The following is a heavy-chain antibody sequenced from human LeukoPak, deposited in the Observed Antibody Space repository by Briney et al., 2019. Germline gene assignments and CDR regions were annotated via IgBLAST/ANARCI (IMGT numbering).Heavy chain of an antibody. J-gene: IGHJ3*02. CDR3: AREGGYGDYGDAFDI. CDR2: ISAYNGNT. V-gene: IGHV1-18*01. Sequence: ASVKVSCKASGGTFSSYAISWVRQAPGQGLEWMGWISAYNGNTNYAQKLQGRVTMTTDTSTSTAYMELRSLRSDDTAVYYCAREGGYGDYGDAFDIWGQGTMVTVSS. D-gene: IGHD4-17*01. CDR1: GGTFSSYA.